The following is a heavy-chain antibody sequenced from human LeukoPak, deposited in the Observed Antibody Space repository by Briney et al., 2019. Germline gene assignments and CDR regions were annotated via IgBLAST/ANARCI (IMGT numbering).Heavy chain of an antibody. D-gene: IGHD3-10*01. V-gene: IGHV4-59*01. J-gene: IGHJ4*02. CDR3: ARVGYSSSGNYYNDRGAFDY. CDR1: GGSISNY. Sequence: PSETLSLTYTVSGGSISNYWSWIRQPPGKGLEWIGYIYYSGSTNYNPSLKSRVTISVDTSKNQFSLKLSSVTAADTAVYYCARVGYSSSGNYYNDRGAFDYWGQGTLVTVSS. CDR2: IYYSGST.